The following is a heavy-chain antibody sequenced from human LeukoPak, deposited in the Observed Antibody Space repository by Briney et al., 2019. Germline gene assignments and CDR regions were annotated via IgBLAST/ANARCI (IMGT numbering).Heavy chain of an antibody. CDR3: ATHLGGATTPFDY. J-gene: IGHJ4*02. CDR2: ISGSGGST. D-gene: IGHD1-26*01. Sequence: GGSLRLSCAASGFTFSSYAMSWVRQAPGKGLERVSAISGSGGSTYYADSVKGRFTISRDNSKNTLYLQMNSLRAEDTAVYYCATHLGGATTPFDYWGQGTLVTVSS. CDR1: GFTFSSYA. V-gene: IGHV3-23*01.